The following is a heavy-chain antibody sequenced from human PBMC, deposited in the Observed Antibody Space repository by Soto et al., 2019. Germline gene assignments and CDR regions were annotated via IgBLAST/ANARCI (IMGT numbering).Heavy chain of an antibody. Sequence: QVQLVQSGAEVKKPGASVKVSCKVSGYTFTSYGITWVRQAPGQGLEWMGWISVYNGNTNYAQKFQGRILMTTDTATSTAYMELRSLRSDGTAVYFCAGDLIPYSNGWSHFDYWGQGTLVTVSS. J-gene: IGHJ4*02. D-gene: IGHD6-19*01. CDR1: GYTFTSYG. V-gene: IGHV1-18*04. CDR2: ISVYNGNT. CDR3: AGDLIPYSNGWSHFDY.